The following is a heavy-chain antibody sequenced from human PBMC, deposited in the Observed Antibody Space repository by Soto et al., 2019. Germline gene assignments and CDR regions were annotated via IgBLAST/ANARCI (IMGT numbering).Heavy chain of an antibody. Sequence: PSETLSLTCAVYGGSFSGYYWSWIRQPPGKGLEWIGEINHSGSTNYNPSLKSRVTISVDTSKNQFSLKLSSVTAADTAVYYCARRLTGPDNWFDPWGQGTLVTVSS. V-gene: IGHV4-34*01. J-gene: IGHJ5*02. CDR1: GGSFSGYY. D-gene: IGHD7-27*01. CDR2: INHSGST. CDR3: ARRLTGPDNWFDP.